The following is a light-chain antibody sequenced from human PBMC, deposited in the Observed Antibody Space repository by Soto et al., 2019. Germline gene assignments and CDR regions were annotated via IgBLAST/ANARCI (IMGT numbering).Light chain of an antibody. CDR2: AAS. CDR3: QQSYSTPLT. CDR1: QSVSSY. Sequence: DIQMSQSPASLSASVGDRVTTTCRASQSVSSYLNWYQQKPGQAPKLLIYAASSWESGVPSRFSGSGSGTEFTLTISSLQPEDFATYYCQQSYSTPLTFGGGTKVDIK. V-gene: IGKV1-39*01. J-gene: IGKJ4*01.